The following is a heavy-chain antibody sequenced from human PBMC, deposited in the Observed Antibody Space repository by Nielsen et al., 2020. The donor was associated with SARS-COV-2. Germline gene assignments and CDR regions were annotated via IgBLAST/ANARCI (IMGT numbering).Heavy chain of an antibody. CDR2: ISYDGSNK. D-gene: IGHD1-26*01. V-gene: IGHV3-30*18. J-gene: IGHJ3*02. Sequence: GESLKISCAASGFTFSSYGMHWVRQAPGKGLEWVAVISYDGSNKYYADSVKGRFTISRDNSKNTLYLQMNSLRAEDTAVYYCAKKWELLSAFDIWGQGTMVTVSS. CDR1: GFTFSSYG. CDR3: AKKWELLSAFDI.